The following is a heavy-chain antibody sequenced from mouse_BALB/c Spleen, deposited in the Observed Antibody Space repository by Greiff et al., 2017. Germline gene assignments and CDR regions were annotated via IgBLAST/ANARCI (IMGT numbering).Heavy chain of an antibody. V-gene: IGHV1-80*01. J-gene: IGHJ3*01. CDR3: ARDGNSAWFAY. CDR1: GYAFSSYW. Sequence: QVQLQQSGAELVRPGSSVKISCKASGYAFSSYWMNWVKQRPGQGLEWIGQIYPGDGDTNYNGKFKGKATLTADKSSSTAYMQLSSLTSEDSAVYFCARDGNSAWFAYWGQGTLVTVSA. CDR2: IYPGDGDT. D-gene: IGHD2-1*01.